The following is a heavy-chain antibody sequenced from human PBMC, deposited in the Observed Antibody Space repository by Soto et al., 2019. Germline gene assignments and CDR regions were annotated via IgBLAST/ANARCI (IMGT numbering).Heavy chain of an antibody. Sequence: QVQLQESGPGLVKPSQTLSLTCTVSGGSISSGGYYWSWIRQHPGKGLEWIGYIYYSGSTYYNPSLKSRVTISVDTSKNQFSLKLSSVTAADTAVYYCAREVYSSGWYCYFDYWGQGTLVTVSS. CDR3: AREVYSSGWYCYFDY. V-gene: IGHV4-31*03. D-gene: IGHD6-19*01. J-gene: IGHJ4*02. CDR2: IYYSGST. CDR1: GGSISSGGYY.